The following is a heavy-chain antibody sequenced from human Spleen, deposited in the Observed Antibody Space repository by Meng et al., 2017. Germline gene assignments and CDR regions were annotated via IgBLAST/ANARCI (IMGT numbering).Heavy chain of an antibody. CDR2: ISGGGGAT. CDR3: AKDRGDTWRTASLFEP. CDR1: RFTFSRFA. V-gene: IGHV3-23*01. J-gene: IGHJ5*02. Sequence: GGSLRLSCAVSRFTFSRFAMSWVRQTPGKGLEWVSAISGGGGATYYADSVKGRFIISRDNSKSIVNLQMNTLRADDTAVYYCAKDRGDTWRTASLFEPWGQGIQVTVSS. D-gene: IGHD3-10*01.